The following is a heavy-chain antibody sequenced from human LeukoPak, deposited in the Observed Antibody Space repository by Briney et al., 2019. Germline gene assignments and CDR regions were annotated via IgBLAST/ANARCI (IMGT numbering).Heavy chain of an antibody. CDR1: GGSFSGYY. J-gene: IGHJ5*02. CDR3: ARDWNSGIAAAGWFDP. CDR2: INHSGST. Sequence: PSETLSLTCAVYGGSFSGYYWSWIRQPPGKGLEWIGEINHSGSTNYNPSLKSRVTISVDTSKNQFSLKLSSVTAADTAVYYCARDWNSGIAAAGWFDPWGQGTLVTVSS. V-gene: IGHV4-34*01. D-gene: IGHD6-13*01.